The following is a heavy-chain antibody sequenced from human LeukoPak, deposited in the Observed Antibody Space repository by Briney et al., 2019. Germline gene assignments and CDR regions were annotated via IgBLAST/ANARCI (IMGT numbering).Heavy chain of an antibody. D-gene: IGHD2-2*01. CDR3: ARDYVAVVVPAAPCYFDY. J-gene: IGHJ4*02. Sequence: ASVKVSCKASGGTFSSYAISWVRQAPGQGLEWMGGIIPIFGTANYAQKLQGRVTMTTDTSTSTAYMELRSLRSDDTAVYYCARDYVAVVVPAAPCYFDYWGQGTLVTVSS. V-gene: IGHV1-69*05. CDR2: IIPIFGTA. CDR1: GGTFSSYA.